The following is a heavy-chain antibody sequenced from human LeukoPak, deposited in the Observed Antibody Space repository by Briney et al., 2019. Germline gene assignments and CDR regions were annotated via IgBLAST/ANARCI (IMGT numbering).Heavy chain of an antibody. Sequence: ASVKVSCKASGGTFSSYAINWVRQATGQGLEWMGWMNPNSGNTGYAQKFQGRVTITRNTSISTAYMELSSLRSEDTAVYYCARGPDDLAYWGQGTLVTVSS. D-gene: IGHD3-3*01. CDR3: ARGPDDLAY. V-gene: IGHV1-8*03. CDR2: MNPNSGNT. J-gene: IGHJ4*02. CDR1: GGTFSSYA.